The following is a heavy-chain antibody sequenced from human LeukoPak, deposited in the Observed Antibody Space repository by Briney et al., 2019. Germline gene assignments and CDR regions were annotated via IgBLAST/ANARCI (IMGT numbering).Heavy chain of an antibody. CDR2: IIPIFGTA. CDR3: ARGSSMGAFDI. J-gene: IGHJ3*02. Sequence: SVKVSCKGFGGTFSSYAISWVGQAPGQGLEWMGRIIPIFGTANYAQKFQGRVTITTDESTSTAYMELSSLRSEDTAVYYCARGSSMGAFDIWGQGTMVTVSS. V-gene: IGHV1-69*05. CDR1: GGTFSSYA.